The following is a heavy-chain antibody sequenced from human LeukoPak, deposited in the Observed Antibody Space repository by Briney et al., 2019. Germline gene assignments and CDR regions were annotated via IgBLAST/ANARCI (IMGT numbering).Heavy chain of an antibody. Sequence: GGSLRLSCAASGFTFGSYWMHWVRQAPGKGLVWVSRINTDGGSTTYADSVKGRFTISRDNSKNTLYLQMNSLRAEDTAVYYCAKDMDWGFYYYMDVWGKGTTVTVSS. J-gene: IGHJ6*03. CDR1: GFTFGSYW. V-gene: IGHV3-74*01. D-gene: IGHD3/OR15-3a*01. CDR2: INTDGGST. CDR3: AKDMDWGFYYYMDV.